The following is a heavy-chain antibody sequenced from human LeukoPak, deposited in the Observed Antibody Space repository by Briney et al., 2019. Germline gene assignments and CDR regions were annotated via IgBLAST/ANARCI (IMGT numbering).Heavy chain of an antibody. D-gene: IGHD6-19*01. J-gene: IGHJ3*02. CDR3: ARAGSGWYPHAVDI. CDR1: GFTFSNYY. CDR2: ISSSGSTI. Sequence: GGSLRLSCAASGFTFSNYYMSWIRQAPGKGLEWVSYISSSGSTIYYADSVKGRFTISRDNAKNSLYLQMNSLRAEDTAVYYCARAGSGWYPHAVDIWGQGTMVTVSS. V-gene: IGHV3-11*04.